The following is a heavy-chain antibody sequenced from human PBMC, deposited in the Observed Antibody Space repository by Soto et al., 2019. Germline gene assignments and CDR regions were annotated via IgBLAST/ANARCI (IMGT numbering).Heavy chain of an antibody. CDR1: GCSISSGDYY. D-gene: IGHD3-3*01. CDR2: IYYSGST. CDR3: ARVGGSYYDFWSGYYSWFDP. Sequence: SATLSRTCPGSGCSISSGDYYWSWIRPPPGKGLEWIGYIYYSGSTYYNPSLKSRVTISVDTSKNQFSLKLSSVTAADTAVYYCARVGGSYYDFWSGYYSWFDPWGQGTLVTVSS. V-gene: IGHV4-30-4*01. J-gene: IGHJ5*02.